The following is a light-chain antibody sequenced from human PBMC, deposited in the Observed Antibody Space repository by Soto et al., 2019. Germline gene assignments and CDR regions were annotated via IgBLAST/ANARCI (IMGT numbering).Light chain of an antibody. CDR2: SND. CDR1: YSNVGSNV. Sequence: QSVLTQPPSASGTPGQRVTISCSGTYSNVGSNVVNWYQQVPGAAPKLVIYSNDRRPSGVPDRFFGSMSGASASLAISGLQTEDEADYYCAAWDDSLIALLFGGGTKVSVL. J-gene: IGLJ3*02. V-gene: IGLV1-44*01. CDR3: AAWDDSLIALL.